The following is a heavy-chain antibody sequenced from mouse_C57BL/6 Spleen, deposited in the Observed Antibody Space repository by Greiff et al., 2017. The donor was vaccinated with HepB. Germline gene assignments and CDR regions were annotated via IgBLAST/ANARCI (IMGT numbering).Heavy chain of an antibody. Sequence: QVQLQQPGAELVMPGASVKLSCKASGYTFTSYWMHWVKQRPGQGLEWIGEIDPSDSYTNYNQKFKGKSTLTVDKSSSTAYMQLSSLTSEDSAVYYCARRGYWYFDFWGTGTTVTVSS. J-gene: IGHJ1*03. CDR1: GYTFTSYW. CDR3: ARRGYWYFDF. CDR2: IDPSDSYT. V-gene: IGHV1-69*01.